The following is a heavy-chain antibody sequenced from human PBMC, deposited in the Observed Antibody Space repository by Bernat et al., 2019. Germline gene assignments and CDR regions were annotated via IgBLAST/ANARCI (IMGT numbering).Heavy chain of an antibody. CDR3: ARALDDSSGYYEGGY. CDR1: GFTVSSNY. CDR2: IYSGGST. J-gene: IGHJ4*02. V-gene: IGHV3-66*01. Sequence: EVQLVESGGGLVQPGGSLRLSCTASGFTVSSNYMSWVRQAPGKGLEWVSVIYSGGSTYSADSVKGRFTISRDNSKNTLYLQMTSLRAADTAVYYCARALDDSSGYYEGGYWGQGTLVTVSS. D-gene: IGHD3-22*01.